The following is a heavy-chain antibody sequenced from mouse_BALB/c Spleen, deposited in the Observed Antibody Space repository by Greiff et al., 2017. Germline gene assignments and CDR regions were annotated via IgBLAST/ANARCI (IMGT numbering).Heavy chain of an antibody. V-gene: IGHV1-18*01. CDR2: INPNNGGT. J-gene: IGHJ1*01. CDR3: ARCGGIYWYFDV. Sequence: EVQLQQSGPELVKPGASVKIPCKASGYTFTDYNMDWVKQSHGKSLEWIGDINPNNGGTIYNQKFKGKATLTVDKSSSTAYMELRSLTSEDTAVYYCARCGGIYWYFDVWGAGTTVTVSS. D-gene: IGHD1-1*02. CDR1: GYTFTDYN.